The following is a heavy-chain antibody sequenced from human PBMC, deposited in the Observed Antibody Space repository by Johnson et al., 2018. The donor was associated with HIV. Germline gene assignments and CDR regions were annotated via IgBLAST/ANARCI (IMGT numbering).Heavy chain of an antibody. D-gene: IGHD3-16*01. CDR1: GFTFDDYA. Sequence: VQLVESGGGLVQPGRSLRLSCAASGFTFDDYAMHWVRQAPGKGLEWVSGISWNSGSIGYADSVKGRFTISRDNAKNSLYLQMNSLRAEDMALYYCAKPMGGDDAFDIWGQGTTVTVSS. CDR3: AKPMGGDDAFDI. V-gene: IGHV3-9*03. J-gene: IGHJ3*02. CDR2: ISWNSGSI.